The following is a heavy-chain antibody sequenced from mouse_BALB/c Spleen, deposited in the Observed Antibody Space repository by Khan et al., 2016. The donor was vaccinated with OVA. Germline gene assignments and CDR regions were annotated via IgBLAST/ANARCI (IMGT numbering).Heavy chain of an antibody. CDR2: ISSVAYSI. V-gene: IGHV5-15*02. J-gene: IGHJ3*01. CDR3: VRGGFAY. Sequence: EVELVESGGGLVQPRGSRKLSCAASGFTFIDYGMAWVRQTPGKGPEWIAFISSVAYSIYYADTVTGRFTISRENAKNTLYLEMSSLRSDDTAMYYCVRGGFAYWGQGTLVTVSA. CDR1: GFTFIDYG.